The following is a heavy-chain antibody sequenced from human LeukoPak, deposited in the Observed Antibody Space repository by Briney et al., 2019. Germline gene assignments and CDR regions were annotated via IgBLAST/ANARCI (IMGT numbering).Heavy chain of an antibody. CDR1: GGSFSGYY. CDR3: ARIWDGYLIDY. V-gene: IGHV4-34*01. Sequence: PSETLSLTCAVYGGSFSGYYWSWIRQPPGKGLEWIGEINHSGSTNCNPSLKSRVTISVDTSKNQFSLKLSSVTAADTAVYYCARIWDGYLIDYWGQGTLVTVSS. J-gene: IGHJ4*02. D-gene: IGHD5-24*01. CDR2: INHSGST.